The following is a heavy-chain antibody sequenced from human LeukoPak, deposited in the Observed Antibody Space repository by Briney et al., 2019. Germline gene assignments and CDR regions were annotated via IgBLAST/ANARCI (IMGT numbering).Heavy chain of an antibody. CDR3: AGGTGWLIDS. Sequence: GVSLRLSCATSGFTFTDYYMSWIRQAPGKGLEWVSYISVSGTTMYYADSVKGRFTLSRDNAKNSLYLQKTSLRPEDTALYYCAGGTGWLIDSWGQGTLVTVSS. D-gene: IGHD3-9*01. CDR1: GFTFTDYY. CDR2: ISVSGTTM. V-gene: IGHV3-11*04. J-gene: IGHJ4*02.